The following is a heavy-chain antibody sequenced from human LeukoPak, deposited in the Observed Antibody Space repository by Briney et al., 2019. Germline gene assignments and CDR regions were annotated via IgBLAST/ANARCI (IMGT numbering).Heavy chain of an antibody. CDR1: GFTVSSNY. J-gene: IGHJ4*02. CDR2: IYSGGST. D-gene: IGHD5-18*01. Sequence: GGSLRLSCAASGFTVSSNYMSWVRQAPGKGLEWVSVIYSGGSTNYADSVKGRFTISRDNSMNTVYLQMNSLRAQDTAVYYCARDLEGYSYGSYWGQGTLVTVSS. CDR3: ARDLEGYSYGSY. V-gene: IGHV3-53*01.